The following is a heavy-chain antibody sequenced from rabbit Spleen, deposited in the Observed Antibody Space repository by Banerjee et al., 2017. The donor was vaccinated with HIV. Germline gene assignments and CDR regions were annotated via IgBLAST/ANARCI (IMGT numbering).Heavy chain of an antibody. D-gene: IGHD2-1*01. CDR2: IDTGFGGTT. V-gene: IGHV1S45*01. J-gene: IGHJ4*01. CDR1: GFSFSDSYY. CDR3: ATYVDYDGDFNL. Sequence: QEQLEESGGGLVQPEGSLTLACTASGFSFSDSYYMCWVRQAPGKGLEWIACIDTGFGGTTYYASWAKGRFTISKTSSTTVTLQMTSLTVADTATYFCATYVDYDGDFNLWGPGTLVTVS.